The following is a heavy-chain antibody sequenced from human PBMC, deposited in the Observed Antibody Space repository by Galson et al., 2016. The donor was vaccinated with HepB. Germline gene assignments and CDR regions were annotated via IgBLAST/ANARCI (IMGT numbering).Heavy chain of an antibody. J-gene: IGHJ4*02. V-gene: IGHV4-34*01. Sequence: SETLSLTCVVYGGSFSGYHWRWIRQPPGKWLEWIGEINHSGGTNYKSSLKSRVTISADTSKKQFSLRLTSVTAADTAMYYCAREWGAYGAYDYYYWGQGALVTVSS. D-gene: IGHD5-12*01. CDR2: INHSGGT. CDR3: AREWGAYGAYDYYY. CDR1: GGSFSGYH.